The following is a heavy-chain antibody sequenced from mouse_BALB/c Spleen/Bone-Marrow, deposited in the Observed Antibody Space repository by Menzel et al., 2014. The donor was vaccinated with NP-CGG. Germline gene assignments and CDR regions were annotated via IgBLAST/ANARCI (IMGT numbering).Heavy chain of an antibody. V-gene: IGHV2-5-1*01. J-gene: IGHJ3*01. CDR1: GFSLTSYG. D-gene: IGHD2-14*01. CDR3: AKNGGYDGWFAY. CDR2: IWSGGST. Sequence: VMLQESGPSLVQPSQSLSITCTASGFSLTSYGVHWVRQSPGKGLEWLGVIWSGGSTDYNADFMSRLSITKYNSKSQVLFKMNSLQADDSAIYTCAKNGGYDGWFAYWGQGTLVTVSA.